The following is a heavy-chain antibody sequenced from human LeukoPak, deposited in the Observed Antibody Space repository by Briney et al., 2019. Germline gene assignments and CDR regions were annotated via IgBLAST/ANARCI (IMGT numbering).Heavy chain of an antibody. V-gene: IGHV1-69*01. D-gene: IGHD3-10*01. CDR3: ARATYGSGSYYIYAFDI. J-gene: IGHJ3*02. Sequence: EWMGGXXXIFGTANYAQKFQGRVTITADESTSTAYMELSSLRSEDTAVYYCARATYGSGSYYIYAFDIWGQGTMVTVSS. CDR2: XXXIFGTA.